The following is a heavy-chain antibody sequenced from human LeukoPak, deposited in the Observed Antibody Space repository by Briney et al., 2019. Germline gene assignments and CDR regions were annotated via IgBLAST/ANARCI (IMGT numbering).Heavy chain of an antibody. CDR2: IRYDGSDK. V-gene: IGHV3-30*02. Sequence: GGSLRLSCAASGFTFSSYSMNWVRQAPGKGLEWVAFIRYDGSDKSYADSVKGRFTISRDNSENTLYLQINSLRVEDTAVYYCAKDTPTTGYHLDSWGQGTLVTVSS. CDR3: AKDTPTTGYHLDS. D-gene: IGHD1-1*01. J-gene: IGHJ4*02. CDR1: GFTFSSYS.